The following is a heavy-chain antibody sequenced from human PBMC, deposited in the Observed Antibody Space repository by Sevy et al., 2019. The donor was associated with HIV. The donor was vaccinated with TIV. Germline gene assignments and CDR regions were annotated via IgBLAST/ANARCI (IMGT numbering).Heavy chain of an antibody. J-gene: IGHJ6*02. CDR2: ISHDGINE. Sequence: GGSLRLSCVGSGFSFSYYGIHWVRQSPGKGLDWVALISHDGINEYYANSVKGRFTISRDNSKNTVYLEMNSLRNEDTAIYFCANAYSGSYSHSYLYALDVWGQGTTVTVSS. D-gene: IGHD1-26*01. V-gene: IGHV3-30*18. CDR3: ANAYSGSYSHSYLYALDV. CDR1: GFSFSYYG.